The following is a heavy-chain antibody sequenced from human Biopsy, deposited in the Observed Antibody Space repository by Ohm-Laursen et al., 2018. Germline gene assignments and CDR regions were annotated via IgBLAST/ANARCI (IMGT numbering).Heavy chain of an antibody. CDR1: GGSFTGQY. CDR3: ARGSNDFGGLYFPR. V-gene: IGHV4-59*11. J-gene: IGHJ4*02. D-gene: IGHD4-23*01. CDR2: ISYTGYT. Sequence: SDTLSLTRTVSGGSFTGQYWSWIRQPPGKGLEWIGHISYTGYTSYNASLKSRVTISLDTSRNHFSLRLSSLTAADTAVYYCARGSNDFGGLYFPRWGQGTLLTVSS.